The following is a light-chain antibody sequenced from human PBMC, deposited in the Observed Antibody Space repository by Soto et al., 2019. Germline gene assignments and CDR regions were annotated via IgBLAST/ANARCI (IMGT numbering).Light chain of an antibody. CDR1: QSISNF. Sequence: DIQMTQPPSSLSASLGNRVTITCRASQSISNFVSWVQHKPGNAPKVLISAASTVQSGVPPRFSGSESGTDFTLTISSLQPEDSASYYCQQYYNSVRTFGGGTKVDI. CDR2: AAS. J-gene: IGKJ4*01. CDR3: QQYYNSVRT. V-gene: IGKV1-39*01.